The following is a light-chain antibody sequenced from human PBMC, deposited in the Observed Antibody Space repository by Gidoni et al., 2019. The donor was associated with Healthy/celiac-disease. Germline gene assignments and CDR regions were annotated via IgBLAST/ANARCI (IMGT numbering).Light chain of an antibody. V-gene: IGKV3-20*01. J-gene: IGKJ5*01. CDR2: GAS. CDR3: QQYGSSIT. CDR1: QSVSSSY. Sequence: EIVLTQSPGTLSLSPGDRATLSYRASQSVSSSYLAWYQQKPGQAPRLLIYGASSRATGIPDRFSGSGSGTDFTLTISRLEPEDFAVYYCQQYGSSITFGQGTRLEIK.